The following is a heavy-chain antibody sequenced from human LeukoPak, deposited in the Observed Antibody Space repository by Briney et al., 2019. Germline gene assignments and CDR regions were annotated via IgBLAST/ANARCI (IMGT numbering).Heavy chain of an antibody. D-gene: IGHD3-10*01. Sequence: SQTLSLTCAISGDSVSGGPAVWNWLRQSPSRGLEWLGRAYYRSKWYIDYAVSVKGRITITPDTSKNPFSLQLNSVTPEDTAVYYCARGAVRGGTNFDYWGQGTLVSVSS. V-gene: IGHV6-1*01. CDR2: AYYRSKWYI. CDR3: ARGAVRGGTNFDY. CDR1: GDSVSGGPAV. J-gene: IGHJ4*02.